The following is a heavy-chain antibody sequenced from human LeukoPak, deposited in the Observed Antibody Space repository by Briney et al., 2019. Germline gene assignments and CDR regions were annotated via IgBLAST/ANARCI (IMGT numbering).Heavy chain of an antibody. CDR2: ISAYNGNT. CDR1: GYTFTSYG. D-gene: IGHD2-21*02. J-gene: IGHJ4*02. CDR3: ARGGDIVVVTAIVPFDY. Sequence: ASVKVSCKASGYTFTSYGISWVRQAPGQGLEWMGWISAYNGNTNYARKLQGRVTMTTDTSTSTAYMELRSLRSDDTAVYYCARGGDIVVVTAIVPFDYWGQGTLVTVSS. V-gene: IGHV1-18*04.